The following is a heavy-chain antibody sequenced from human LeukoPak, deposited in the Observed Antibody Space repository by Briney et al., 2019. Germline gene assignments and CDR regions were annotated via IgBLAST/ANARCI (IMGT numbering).Heavy chain of an antibody. J-gene: IGHJ6*02. Sequence: SGTLSLTCAVSVGSISSGNWWSWVRQSPGKGLEWIGEIYHNGTANYNPSLKSRVTISADRFTNHFSLKLTSVTAAETAVYYCATAPILRGEGGEHFKYGMDVWGQGTTVSVSS. CDR3: ATAPILRGEGGEHFKYGMDV. CDR2: IYHNGTA. CDR1: VGSISSGNW. V-gene: IGHV4-4*02. D-gene: IGHD2-2*02.